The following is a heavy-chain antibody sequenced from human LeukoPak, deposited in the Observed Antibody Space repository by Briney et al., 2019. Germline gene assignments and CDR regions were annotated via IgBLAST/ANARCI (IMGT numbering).Heavy chain of an antibody. V-gene: IGHV4-59*01. CDR3: ASPGIYYFDY. CDR2: IYYSGST. CDR1: GGSISSYY. J-gene: IGHJ4*02. Sequence: SETLSLTCTASGGSISSYYWSWIRQPPGKGLEWIGYIYYSGSTNYNPSLKSRVTISVDTSKNQFSLKLSSVTAADTAVYYCASPGIYYFDYWGQGTLVTVSS. D-gene: IGHD3-3*01.